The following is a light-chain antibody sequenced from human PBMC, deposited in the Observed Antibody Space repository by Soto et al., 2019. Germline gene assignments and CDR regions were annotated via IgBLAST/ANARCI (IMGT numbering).Light chain of an antibody. J-gene: IGLJ1*01. CDR2: KDN. CDR3: QSIDGTGSLYV. CDR1: ALPKKY. Sequence: SYELRQSPSVSVSPGQTARITCSGDALPKKYVYWYQLRPGQAPLLIVYKDNERPSGIPERFSGSSSGPTATLTISGVQAEDEADYYCQSIDGTGSLYVFGGGTKVTVL. V-gene: IGLV3-25*03.